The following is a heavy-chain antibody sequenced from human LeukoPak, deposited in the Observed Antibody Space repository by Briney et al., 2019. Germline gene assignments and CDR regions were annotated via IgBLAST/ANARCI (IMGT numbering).Heavy chain of an antibody. V-gene: IGHV4-4*07. CDR3: ARNAEDCSGGCYGGWFDP. CDR2: IHSSGVT. D-gene: IGHD2-21*02. J-gene: IGHJ5*02. Sequence: KPSETLSLTCTVSGGSISGYFWSWIRRPAGKGLEWIGHIHSSGVTDSNPSLKSRVTVSVDTSKSQFSLKLTSVTAADTAVYYCARNAEDCSGGCYGGWFDPWGQGTLVTVSS. CDR1: GGSISGYF.